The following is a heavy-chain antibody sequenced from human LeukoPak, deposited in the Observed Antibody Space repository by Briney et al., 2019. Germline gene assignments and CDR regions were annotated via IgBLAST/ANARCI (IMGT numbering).Heavy chain of an antibody. CDR1: RYTFTSYD. J-gene: IGHJ4*02. D-gene: IGHD3-22*01. CDR3: ARLAETPDYYSNGGYFYLGY. Sequence: ASVKVSCKASRYTFTSYDINWVREAAGQGLEWMGWMNPNTGRTGYAHKFQGRVTMTRDTSITTAYMELTSLTYEDTAVYYCARLAETPDYYSNGGYFYLGYWGQGTPVTVSS. CDR2: MNPNTGRT. V-gene: IGHV1-8*01.